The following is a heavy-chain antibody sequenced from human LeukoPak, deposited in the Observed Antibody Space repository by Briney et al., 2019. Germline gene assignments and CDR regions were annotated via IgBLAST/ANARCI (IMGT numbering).Heavy chain of an antibody. CDR3: ARDQSGRYFDWPNAFDI. Sequence: GGSLRLSCAASGVTVSNNYMSWVRQAPGKGLEWVSVIYSGGSTYYADSVKGRFTISRDDSKNTLYLQMGSLRAEDTAVYYCARDQSGRYFDWPNAFDIWGQGTMVTVSS. CDR2: IYSGGST. J-gene: IGHJ3*02. V-gene: IGHV3-53*01. CDR1: GVTVSNNY. D-gene: IGHD3-9*01.